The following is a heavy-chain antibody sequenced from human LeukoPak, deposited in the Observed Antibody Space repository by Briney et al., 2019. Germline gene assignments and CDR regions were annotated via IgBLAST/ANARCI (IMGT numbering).Heavy chain of an antibody. CDR2: ISAYNGNT. Sequence: ASVKVSCKASGYTFTSYGISWVRQAPGQGLEWMGWISAYNGNTNYAQKLQGRVTMTTDTSTSTAYMELRSLRSDDTAVYYCARASYYYDSSGYLVTELGAFDIWGQGTMVTVSS. CDR3: ARASYYYDSSGYLVTELGAFDI. D-gene: IGHD3-22*01. CDR1: GYTFTSYG. V-gene: IGHV1-18*01. J-gene: IGHJ3*02.